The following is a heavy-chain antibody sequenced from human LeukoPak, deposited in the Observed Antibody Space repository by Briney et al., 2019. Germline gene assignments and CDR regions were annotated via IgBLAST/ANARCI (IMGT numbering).Heavy chain of an antibody. CDR2: IKQDGSEK. V-gene: IGHV3-7*01. J-gene: IGHJ4*02. CDR3: AKDRPFRDGYNSELDY. D-gene: IGHD5-24*01. Sequence: GGSLRLSCAASGFTFSSYWMSWVRQAPGKGLEWVANIKQDGSEKYYVDSVKGRFTISRDNAKNSLYLQMNSLRAEDTAVYYCAKDRPFRDGYNSELDYWGQGTLVTVSS. CDR1: GFTFSSYW.